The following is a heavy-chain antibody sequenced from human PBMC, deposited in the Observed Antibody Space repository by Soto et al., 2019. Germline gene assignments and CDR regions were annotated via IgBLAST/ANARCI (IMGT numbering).Heavy chain of an antibody. Sequence: ASVKVSCKASGYSFTGNSMHWVRQAPGQGLEWMGWISAYNGNTNYAQKLQGRVTMTTDTSTSTAYMELRSLRSDDTAVYYCARDFELRSGSPALFDYWGQGTLVTVSS. CDR3: ARDFELRSGSPALFDY. D-gene: IGHD1-26*01. V-gene: IGHV1-18*04. J-gene: IGHJ4*02. CDR1: GYSFTGNS. CDR2: ISAYNGNT.